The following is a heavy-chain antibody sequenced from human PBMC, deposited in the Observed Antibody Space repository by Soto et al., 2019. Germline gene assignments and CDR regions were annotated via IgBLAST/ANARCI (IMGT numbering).Heavy chain of an antibody. V-gene: IGHV1-18*01. CDR1: GYTFTSYG. CDR3: ARTEGGYYGMDV. D-gene: IGHD2-15*01. CDR2: ISAYNGNA. J-gene: IGHJ6*02. Sequence: QVQQVQSGAEVKKPGASVKVSCKASGYTFTSYGISWVRQAPGQGLEWMGWISAYNGNANSAQKLQDRVTVTTDTSTSTAYMELRSLRSDDTAMYYCARTEGGYYGMDVWGQGTTVTVSS.